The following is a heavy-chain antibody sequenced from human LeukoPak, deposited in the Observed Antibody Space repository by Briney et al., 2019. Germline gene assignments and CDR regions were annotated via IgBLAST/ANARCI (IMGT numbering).Heavy chain of an antibody. J-gene: IGHJ4*02. D-gene: IGHD6-19*01. CDR1: GFTFSSYW. Sequence: GGSLRLSCAASGFTFSSYWMHWVRQAPGKGLVWVSRINSDGSSTSYADSVKGRFTISRDNAKNTLYLQMNSPRAEDTAVYYCARGKGAVAGTLRYWGQGTLVTVSS. V-gene: IGHV3-74*01. CDR2: INSDGSST. CDR3: ARGKGAVAGTLRY.